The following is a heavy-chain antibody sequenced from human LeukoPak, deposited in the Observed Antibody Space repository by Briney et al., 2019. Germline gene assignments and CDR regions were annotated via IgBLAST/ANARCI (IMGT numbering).Heavy chain of an antibody. D-gene: IGHD6-6*01. V-gene: IGHV3-23*01. J-gene: IGHJ3*01. CDR1: GFTLSSYA. CDR2: ISGSGGST. Sequence: PGGSLRLSCAASGFTLSSYAMSWIRQAPGKGLEWVSAISGSGGSTYYADSVKGRFTISRDNSKNTLYLQMNSLRAEDTAVYYCAKDEYSSTLLGYWGQGTMVTVSS. CDR3: AKDEYSSTLLGY.